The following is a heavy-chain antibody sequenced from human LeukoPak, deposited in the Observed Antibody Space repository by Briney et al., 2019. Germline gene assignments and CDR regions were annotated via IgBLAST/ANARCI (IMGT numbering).Heavy chain of an antibody. V-gene: IGHV4-30-2*01. J-gene: IGHJ4*02. CDR3: ATISTVTTGLDY. CDR2: IYHSGST. D-gene: IGHD4-17*01. Sequence: SETLSLTCAVSGGSISSGGYSWSWIRQPPGTGLEWIGYIYHSGSTYYNPSLKSRVTISVDRSKNQFSLELSSVTAADTAVYYCATISTVTTGLDYWGQGTLVTVSS. CDR1: GGSISSGGYS.